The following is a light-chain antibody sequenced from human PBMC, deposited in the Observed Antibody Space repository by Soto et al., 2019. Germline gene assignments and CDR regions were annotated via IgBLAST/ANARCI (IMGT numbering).Light chain of an antibody. J-gene: IGLJ2*01. V-gene: IGLV2-14*01. CDR2: DVS. CDR1: SSDVGGYNY. CDR3: SSYTSSSSSVV. Sequence: QSALTQPASVSGSPGQSITISCTGTSSDVGGYNYVSWYQQHPGKAPKLMIYDVSNRPPGVSNRFSGSKSGNTASLTISGLHAEDEADYYCSSYTSSSSSVVFGGGTKLTVL.